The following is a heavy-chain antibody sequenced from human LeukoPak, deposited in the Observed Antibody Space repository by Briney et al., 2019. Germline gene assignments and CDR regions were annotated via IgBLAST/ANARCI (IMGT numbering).Heavy chain of an antibody. CDR1: GGSISSYY. CDR3: ARDQGLGYNWFDP. Sequence: PSETLSLTCTVSGGSISSYYWSWIRQPPGKGLEWIGYIYYSGSTNYNPSLKSRVTISVDTSKNQFSLKLSSVTAADTAVYYCARDQGLGYNWFDPWGQGTLVTVSS. CDR2: IYYSGST. J-gene: IGHJ5*02. D-gene: IGHD6-19*01. V-gene: IGHV4-59*01.